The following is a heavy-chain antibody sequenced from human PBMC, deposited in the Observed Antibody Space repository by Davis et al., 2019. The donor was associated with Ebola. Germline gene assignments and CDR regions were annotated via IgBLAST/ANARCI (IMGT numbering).Heavy chain of an antibody. V-gene: IGHV4-59*01. Sequence: GSLRLSCTVSGGSISSYYWSWIRQPPGKGLEWIGYIHYSGTTNYNPAVKSRVTMSTDTSKMQFSLKLSSVTAADTAVYYCARLVALYDDSGYAYFDFWGLGTLVTVSS. CDR1: GGSISSYY. J-gene: IGHJ4*02. CDR2: IHYSGTT. D-gene: IGHD3-22*01. CDR3: ARLVALYDDSGYAYFDF.